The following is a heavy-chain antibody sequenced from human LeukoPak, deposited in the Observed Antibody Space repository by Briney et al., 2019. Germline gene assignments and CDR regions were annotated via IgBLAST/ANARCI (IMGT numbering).Heavy chain of an antibody. Sequence: SETLSLTCAVYGGPFSGYYWSWIRQPPGKGLEWIGYIYYSGSTNYNPSLKSRVTISVDTSKNQFSLKLSSVTAADTAVYYCTRALRYYDSSGYYRSYWYFDLWGRGTLVTVSS. CDR2: IYYSGST. D-gene: IGHD3-22*01. CDR3: TRALRYYDSSGYYRSYWYFDL. V-gene: IGHV4-59*01. CDR1: GGPFSGYY. J-gene: IGHJ2*01.